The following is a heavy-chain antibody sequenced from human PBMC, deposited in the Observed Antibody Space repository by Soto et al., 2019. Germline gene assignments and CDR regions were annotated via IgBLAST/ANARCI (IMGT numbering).Heavy chain of an antibody. CDR1: GFTFSSYA. J-gene: IGHJ4*02. CDR3: AREGGDYDIPPAFDY. CDR2: ISYDGSNK. Sequence: QVQLVESGGGVVQPGRSLRLSCAASGFTFSSYAMHWVRQAPGKGLEWVAVISYDGSNKYYADSVKGRFTISRDNSKNTRYLQMNSLRAEDTAVYYCAREGGDYDIPPAFDYWGQGTLVTVSS. V-gene: IGHV3-30-3*01. D-gene: IGHD3-22*01.